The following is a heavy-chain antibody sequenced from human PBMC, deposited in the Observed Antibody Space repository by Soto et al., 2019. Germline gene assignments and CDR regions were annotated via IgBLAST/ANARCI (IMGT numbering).Heavy chain of an antibody. Sequence: SETLSLSCTVSSGSISSGSYYWGWIRQPPGKVLEWSGSIYYSGSTYYNPSLKSRVTISVDTSKNQFSLKLSSVTAADTAVYYCARLLAAAAYFDYWGQGTLVTVS. CDR3: ARLLAAAAYFDY. D-gene: IGHD6-13*01. V-gene: IGHV4-39*01. CDR2: IYYSGST. CDR1: SGSISSGSYY. J-gene: IGHJ4*02.